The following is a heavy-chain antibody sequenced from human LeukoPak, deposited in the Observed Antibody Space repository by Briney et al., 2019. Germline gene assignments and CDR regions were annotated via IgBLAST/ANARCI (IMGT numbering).Heavy chain of an antibody. CDR1: GFTFSSYS. CDR2: ISSSSSYI. J-gene: IGHJ4*02. D-gene: IGHD3-9*01. CDR3: ASSVLRYFDWLSHFDY. V-gene: IGHV3-21*04. Sequence: KPGGSLRLSCAASGFTFSSYSMNWVRQAPGKGLEWVSSISSSSSYIYYADSVKGRFTISRDNSKNTLYLQMNSLRAEDTAVYYCASSVLRYFDWLSHFDYWGQGTLVTVSS.